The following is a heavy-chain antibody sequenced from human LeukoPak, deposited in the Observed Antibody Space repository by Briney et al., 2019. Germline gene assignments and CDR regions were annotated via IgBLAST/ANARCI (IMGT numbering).Heavy chain of an antibody. CDR1: GFTFRNYG. V-gene: IGHV3-48*04. D-gene: IGHD3-10*02. Sequence: GGSLRLSCSASGFTFRNYGIHWVRQAPGKGLEWVSYISSSGSTIYYADSVKGRFTISRDNAKNSLYLQMNSLRAEDTAVYYCAELGITMIGGVWGKGTTVTISS. CDR2: ISSSGSTI. CDR3: AELGITMIGGV. J-gene: IGHJ6*04.